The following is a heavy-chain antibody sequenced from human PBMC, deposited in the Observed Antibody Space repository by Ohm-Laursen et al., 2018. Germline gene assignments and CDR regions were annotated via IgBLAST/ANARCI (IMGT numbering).Heavy chain of an antibody. V-gene: IGHV3-23*01. CDR2: ISGSGGST. J-gene: IGHJ4*02. Sequence: GSLRLSCAASGFTFSDYYMSWVRQAPGKGLEWVSAISGSGGSTYYADSVKGRFTISRDNSKNTLYLQMNSLRAEDTAVYYCAKPSGTYSSPFDYWGQGTLVTVSS. D-gene: IGHD6-13*01. CDR3: AKPSGTYSSPFDY. CDR1: GFTFSDYY.